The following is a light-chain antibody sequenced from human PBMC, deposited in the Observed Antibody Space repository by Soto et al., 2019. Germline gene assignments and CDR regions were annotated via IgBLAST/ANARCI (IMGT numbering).Light chain of an antibody. Sequence: DIQMTQSPSSLSGSVGERVTITCRASQTISSWLAWYQQKPGKAPKLLIYKASTLKSGVPSRFSGSGSGTEFTLTISSLQPDDFATYYCQHYNSYSEAFGQGTKVDIX. CDR1: QTISSW. J-gene: IGKJ1*01. CDR2: KAS. V-gene: IGKV1-5*03. CDR3: QHYNSYSEA.